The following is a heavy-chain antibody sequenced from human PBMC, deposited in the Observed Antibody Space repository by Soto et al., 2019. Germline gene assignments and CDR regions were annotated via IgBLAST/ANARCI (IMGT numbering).Heavy chain of an antibody. CDR1: GFTFSSYW. CDR2: INSDGSST. D-gene: IGHD3-3*01. J-gene: IGHJ6*02. CDR3: AREQYYDFWSGYYIGLYYYYGMDV. V-gene: IGHV3-74*01. Sequence: EVQLVESGGGLVQPGGSLRLSCAASGFTFSSYWMHWVRQAPGKGLVWVSRINSDGSSTSYADSVKGRFTISRDNAKNTLYLQMNSLRAEDTAVYYCAREQYYDFWSGYYIGLYYYYGMDVWGQGTTVTVSS.